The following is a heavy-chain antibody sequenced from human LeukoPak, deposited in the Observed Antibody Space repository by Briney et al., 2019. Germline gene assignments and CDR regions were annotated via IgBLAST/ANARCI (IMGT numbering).Heavy chain of an antibody. CDR1: GFTFSSYG. V-gene: IGHV3-30*02. Sequence: GRSLRPSCAASGFTFSSYGMHWVRQAPGKGLEWVAFIRYDGSNKYYADSVKDRFTISRDNAKNSLYLQMNSLRAEDTALYYCARAHPYYDILTGYLPYYYYYYMDVWGKGTTVTVSS. CDR2: IRYDGSNK. CDR3: ARAHPYYDILTGYLPYYYYYYMDV. D-gene: IGHD3-9*01. J-gene: IGHJ6*03.